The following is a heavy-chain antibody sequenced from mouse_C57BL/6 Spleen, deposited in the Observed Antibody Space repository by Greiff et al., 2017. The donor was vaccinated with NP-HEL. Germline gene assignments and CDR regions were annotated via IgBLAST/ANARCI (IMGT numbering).Heavy chain of an antibody. J-gene: IGHJ4*01. V-gene: IGHV5-12*01. CDR1: GFTFSDYY. CDR2: ISNGGGST. CDR3: TFSSKVKGYAVDY. D-gene: IGHD2-2*01. Sequence: EVQLVESGGGLVQPGGSLKLSCAASGFTFSDYYMYWVRQTPEKRLEWVAYISNGGGSTYYPDTVKGRFTISRDNAKNTLYLQMSRLKSEDTAMYYCTFSSKVKGYAVDYRGQGTAVTASS.